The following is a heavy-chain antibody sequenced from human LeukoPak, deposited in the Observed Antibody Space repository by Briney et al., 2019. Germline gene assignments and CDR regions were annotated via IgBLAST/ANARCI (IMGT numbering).Heavy chain of an antibody. CDR1: GGTFSSYA. V-gene: IGHV1-69*05. D-gene: IGHD4-17*01. CDR2: IIPIFGTA. Sequence: SVKVSCKASGGTFSSYAISWVRQAPGQGLEWMGRIIPIFGTANYAQKFQGRVTITTDESTSTAYMELSSLRSEDTAVYYCAREAPPPMTTVTIYFDYWGQGTRVTVSS. J-gene: IGHJ4*02. CDR3: AREAPPPMTTVTIYFDY.